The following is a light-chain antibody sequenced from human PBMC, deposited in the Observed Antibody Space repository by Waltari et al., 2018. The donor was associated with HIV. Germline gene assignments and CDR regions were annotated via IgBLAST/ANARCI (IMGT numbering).Light chain of an antibody. Sequence: EIVLTQSPGTLSLSPGERATLSCRASQTVSSAFLAWYQQKPGQAPRLLIYGASSRVIGIPDRFNGTGSGTDFSLTIRLEPEDSAVYYCQQYGGSPRTFGQGAKVEIK. CDR2: GAS. V-gene: IGKV3-20*01. CDR3: QQYGGSPRT. J-gene: IGKJ1*01. CDR1: QTVSSAF.